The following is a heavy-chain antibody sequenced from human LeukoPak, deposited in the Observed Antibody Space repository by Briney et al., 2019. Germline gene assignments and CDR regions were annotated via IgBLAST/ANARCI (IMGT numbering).Heavy chain of an antibody. CDR3: ARGGGPIAFDI. Sequence: GGSLRLSRAASGFTVCSNYMSWVRQAPGKGLEWVSVIYSGGSTYYADSVKGRFTISRDNSKNTLYLQMNSMRAEDTAVYYCARGGGPIAFDIWCQGTMVTVTS. V-gene: IGHV3-53*01. CDR1: GFTVCSNY. D-gene: IGHD2-15*01. CDR2: IYSGGST. J-gene: IGHJ3*02.